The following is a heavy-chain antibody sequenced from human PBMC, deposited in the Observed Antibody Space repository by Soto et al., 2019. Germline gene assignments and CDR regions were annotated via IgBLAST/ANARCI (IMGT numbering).Heavy chain of an antibody. CDR2: ISASGDST. CDR1: GFIFSNCA. D-gene: IGHD2-2*01. Sequence: EVQLLESGGGLVQPGGSLRLSCAASGFIFSNCAMSWVRQAPGKGLEWVSGISASGDSTYYADSAKGRFTISRGNSKNPLYLQMYSLRAGDTAVYYCATKAGIVVPVTYYFVYWGQGTLVTVSS. CDR3: ATKAGIVVPVTYYFVY. J-gene: IGHJ4*02. V-gene: IGHV3-23*01.